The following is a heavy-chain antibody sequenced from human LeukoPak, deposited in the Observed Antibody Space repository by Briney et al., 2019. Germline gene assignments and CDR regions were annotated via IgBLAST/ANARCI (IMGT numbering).Heavy chain of an antibody. CDR3: ARHQQWLVLDAFDI. Sequence: GESLKISCKVSGYIFTTYWIAWVRQMPGKGLEWMGIIYPGDSDTRYSPSFQGQVTISADKSISTAYLQWSSLKASDTAMYYCARHQQWLVLDAFDIWGQGTMVTVSS. CDR1: GYIFTTYW. V-gene: IGHV5-51*01. D-gene: IGHD6-19*01. CDR2: IYPGDSDT. J-gene: IGHJ3*02.